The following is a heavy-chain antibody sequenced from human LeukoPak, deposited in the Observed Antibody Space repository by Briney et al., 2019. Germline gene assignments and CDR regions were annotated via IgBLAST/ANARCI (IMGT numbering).Heavy chain of an antibody. CDR2: IIPILGIA. D-gene: IGHD3-10*01. Sequence: SVKVSCKASGGTFSSYAISWVRQAPGQGLEWMGRIIPILGIANYAQKFQGRVTITADKSTSTAYMELSSLRSEGTAVYYCARAGAAGADAFDIWGQGTMVTVSS. J-gene: IGHJ3*02. CDR1: GGTFSSYA. CDR3: ARAGAAGADAFDI. V-gene: IGHV1-69*04.